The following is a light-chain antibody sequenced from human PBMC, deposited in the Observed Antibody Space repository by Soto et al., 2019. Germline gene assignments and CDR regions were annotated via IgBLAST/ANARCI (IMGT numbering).Light chain of an antibody. Sequence: QPVLTQPPSVSGAPGQRVTISCTGHTSNIGAGYAVHWYQQLPETAPKLLIYGNSIRPSGVPDRFSGSKSGTSASLAITGLQAEDEADYYCQSYDSSLSGSVFGGGTKVTVL. CDR2: GNS. V-gene: IGLV1-40*01. CDR3: QSYDSSLSGSV. J-gene: IGLJ2*01. CDR1: TSNIGAGYA.